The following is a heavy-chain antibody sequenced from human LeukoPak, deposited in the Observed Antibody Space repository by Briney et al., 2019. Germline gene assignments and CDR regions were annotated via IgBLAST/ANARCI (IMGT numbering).Heavy chain of an antibody. J-gene: IGHJ3*02. V-gene: IGHV3-30-3*01. CDR1: GFTFSSYA. D-gene: IGHD6-13*01. CDR2: ISYDGSNK. Sequence: SGGSLRLSCAASGFTFSSYAMHWVRQAPGKGLEWVAVISYDGSNKYYADSVKGRFTISRDNSKNTLYLQMNSLRAEDTAVYYCARDVDDSSSWWVRGNDAFDIWGQGTMVTVSS. CDR3: ARDVDDSSSWWVRGNDAFDI.